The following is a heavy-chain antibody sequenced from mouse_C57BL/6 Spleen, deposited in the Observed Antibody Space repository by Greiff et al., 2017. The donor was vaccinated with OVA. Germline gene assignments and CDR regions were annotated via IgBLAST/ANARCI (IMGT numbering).Heavy chain of an antibody. CDR3: AIYYGYDGWYFDV. D-gene: IGHD2-2*01. V-gene: IGHV5-17*01. CDR2: ISSGSSTI. J-gene: IGHJ1*03. Sequence: DVMLVESGGGLVKPGGSLKLSCAASGFTFSDYGMHWVRQAPEKGLEWVAYISSGSSTIYYADTVKGRFTISRDNAKNTLFLQMTSLRSEDTAMYYCAIYYGYDGWYFDVWGTGTTVTVSS. CDR1: GFTFSDYG.